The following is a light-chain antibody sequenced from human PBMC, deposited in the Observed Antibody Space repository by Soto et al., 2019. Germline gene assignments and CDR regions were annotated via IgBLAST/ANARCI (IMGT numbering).Light chain of an antibody. J-gene: IGLJ3*02. CDR1: SSDVGGYNY. CDR3: KSRTTRNTLA. CDR2: EVT. V-gene: IGLV2-14*01. Sequence: QSALTQPASVSGSPGQSITISCTGTSSDVGGYNYVSWYQQHPGKAPKLIIYEVTHRPSGVSSRFYGSRSGNTASLTISGLQAEDEADYYCKSRTTRNTLAFGGGTKVTVL.